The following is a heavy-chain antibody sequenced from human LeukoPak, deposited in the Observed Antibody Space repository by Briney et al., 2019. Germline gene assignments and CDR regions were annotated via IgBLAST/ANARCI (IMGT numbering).Heavy chain of an antibody. CDR2: ISSSSSYI. CDR3: ARDGYYDFWSGYLDY. Sequence: GGSLRLSCAASGFTFSSYSMNWVRQAPGKGLEWASSISSSSSYIYYADSVKGRFTISRDNAKNSLYLQMNSLRAEDTAVYYCARDGYYDFWSGYLDYWGQGTLVTVSS. J-gene: IGHJ4*02. V-gene: IGHV3-21*01. CDR1: GFTFSSYS. D-gene: IGHD3-3*01.